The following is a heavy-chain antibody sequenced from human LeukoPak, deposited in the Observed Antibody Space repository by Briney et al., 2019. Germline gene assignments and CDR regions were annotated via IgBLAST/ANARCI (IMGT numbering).Heavy chain of an antibody. D-gene: IGHD6-25*01. CDR1: GGSISSGGYY. CDR2: IYYSGST. J-gene: IGHJ4*02. V-gene: IGHV4-31*03. CDR3: ASLPRIAAPTAFDY. Sequence: SQTLSLTCTVSGGSISSGGYYWSWIRQHPGKGLEWIGYIYYSGSTYYNPSLKSRVTILVDRSKNQFSLKLSSVTAADTAVYYCASLPRIAAPTAFDYWGQGTLVTVSS.